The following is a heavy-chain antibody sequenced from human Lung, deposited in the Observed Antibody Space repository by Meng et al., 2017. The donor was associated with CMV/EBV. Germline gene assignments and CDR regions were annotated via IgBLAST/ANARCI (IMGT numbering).Heavy chain of an antibody. V-gene: IGHV1-46*01. J-gene: IGHJ6*02. D-gene: IGHD3-3*01. CDR1: GYTFTNNY. CDR2: INPSGGST. CDR3: ARDPYYDFWDGYYAAYYYFGLDD. Sequence: ASVXVSXXASGYTFTNNYIHWVRQAPGQGLEWMGTINPSGGSTRYTQKFQGRVTMTRDTYTATVYMEVSSLRSEDTAVYYCARDPYYDFWDGYYAAYYYFGLDDWGQGXTVTVSS.